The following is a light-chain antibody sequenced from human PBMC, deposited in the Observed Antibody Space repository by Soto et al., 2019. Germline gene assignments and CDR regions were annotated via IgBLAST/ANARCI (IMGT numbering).Light chain of an antibody. Sequence: IQLTQSPSSLSASVGDRVTITCQASHDISIYVNWYQQKPGKAPELLIYDASSLQTGVPSRFSGSGSETDFTLTISSLQPEDIATYYCQHYENLPMYTFGQENLPMYTFGQGTKLEIK. V-gene: IGKV1-33*01. CDR1: HDISIY. CDR3: QHYENLPMYTFGQENLPMYT. CDR2: DAS. J-gene: IGKJ2*01.